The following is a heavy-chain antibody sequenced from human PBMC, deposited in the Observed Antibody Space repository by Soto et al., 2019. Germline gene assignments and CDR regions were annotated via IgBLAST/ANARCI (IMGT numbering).Heavy chain of an antibody. CDR2: ISFLGSNT. Sequence: QLVESGGGVVQPGRSLRLSCAASGFTFSTYAFHWVRQAPGKGLEWVALISFLGSNTYYADSVKGRFSISRDSSKDTVYLQMNSLSADDTAVYYCERDSGSTWYSDGGDWSFDLWGRGPRVTVSS. V-gene: IGHV3-30-3*01. D-gene: IGHD6-13*01. CDR3: ERDSGSTWYSDGGDWSFDL. CDR1: GFTFSTYA. J-gene: IGHJ2*01.